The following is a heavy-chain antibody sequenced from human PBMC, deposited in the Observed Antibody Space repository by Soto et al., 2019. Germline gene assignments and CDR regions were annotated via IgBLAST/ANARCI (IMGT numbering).Heavy chain of an antibody. CDR2: IYQSGSA. V-gene: IGHV4-30-2*06. Sequence: PSETLALACTFSGGSITIGGYSWSWIRQSPGQGLEWIGYIYQSGSAFYNPSLKTRATILVDRSKNQFSLNLTSVTAADAAVYYCARAFYGVDLWGQGTTVTVSS. CDR1: GGSITIGGYS. J-gene: IGHJ6*01. CDR3: ARAFYGVDL.